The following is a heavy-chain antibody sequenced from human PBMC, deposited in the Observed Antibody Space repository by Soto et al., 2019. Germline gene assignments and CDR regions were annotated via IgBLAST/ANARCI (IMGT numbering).Heavy chain of an antibody. V-gene: IGHV2-70*17. CDR1: GFSLSTSGMC. J-gene: IGHJ6*02. CDR3: ARDSVALHYYYYGMDV. D-gene: IGHD2-21*01. CDR2: IDWDDDK. Sequence: GSGPTLVNPTQTLTLTCTFSGFSLSTSGMCVSWIRQPPGKALEWLARIDWDDDKFYSTSLKTRLTISKDTSKNQVVLTMTNMDPVDTATYYCARDSVALHYYYYGMDVWGQGTKVTVSS.